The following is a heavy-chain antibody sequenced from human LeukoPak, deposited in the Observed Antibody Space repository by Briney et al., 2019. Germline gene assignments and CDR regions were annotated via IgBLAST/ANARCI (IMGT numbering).Heavy chain of an antibody. Sequence: GGSLRLSCAASGFTVSSNYMSWVRQAPGKGLEWVSAISGSGGSTYYADSVKGRFTISRDNSKNTLYLQMNSLRAEDTAVYYCAKVWTRFLEWLLPTFDYWGQGTLVTVSS. CDR1: GFTVSSNY. CDR2: ISGSGGST. V-gene: IGHV3-23*01. J-gene: IGHJ4*02. D-gene: IGHD3-3*01. CDR3: AKVWTRFLEWLLPTFDY.